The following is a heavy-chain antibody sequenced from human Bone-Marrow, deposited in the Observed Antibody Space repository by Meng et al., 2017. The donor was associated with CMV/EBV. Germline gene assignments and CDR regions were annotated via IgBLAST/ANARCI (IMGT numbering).Heavy chain of an antibody. J-gene: IGHJ6*02. CDR2: INPSGGST. V-gene: IGHV1-46*01. Sequence: ASVKVSCQASGYTFTSYYMHWVRQAPGQGLEWMGIINPSGGSTSYAQKFQGRVTMTRDTSTSTAYMELSSLRSEDTAVYYCARDTKNPGLEWLDYYGMDVWGQGTTVTVSS. D-gene: IGHD3-3*01. CDR1: GYTFTSYY. CDR3: ARDTKNPGLEWLDYYGMDV.